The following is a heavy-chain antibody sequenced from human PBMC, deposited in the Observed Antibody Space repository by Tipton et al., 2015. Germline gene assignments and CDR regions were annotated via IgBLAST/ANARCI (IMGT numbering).Heavy chain of an antibody. V-gene: IGHV1-69*01. Sequence: QVQLVQSGGEVKKPGSSVKVSCKASGAIFTRYAFNWVRQAPGQGLEWMGGIIPVFGSTKYAQKFQGRLTISADASTTTAHMELSSLRSDDTAVYYCVRRTLAGRMAMDSWGQGTPVTVS. J-gene: IGHJ4*02. D-gene: IGHD6-19*01. CDR2: IIPVFGST. CDR1: GAIFTRYA. CDR3: VRRTLAGRMAMDS.